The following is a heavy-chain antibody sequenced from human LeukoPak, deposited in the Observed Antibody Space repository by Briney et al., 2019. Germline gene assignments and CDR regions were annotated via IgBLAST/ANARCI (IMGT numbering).Heavy chain of an antibody. J-gene: IGHJ4*02. CDR1: GGSFNGYY. Sequence: SETLSLTCAVYGGSFNGYYWTWIRQPPGKGLEWIGEINHSGSTDYNPSLKSRVTISVDTSKNQFSLKLSSVTAADTAVYYCARNYYDSSGYYYGLGYWGQGTLVTVSS. D-gene: IGHD3-22*01. CDR3: ARNYYDSSGYYYGLGY. CDR2: INHSGST. V-gene: IGHV4-34*01.